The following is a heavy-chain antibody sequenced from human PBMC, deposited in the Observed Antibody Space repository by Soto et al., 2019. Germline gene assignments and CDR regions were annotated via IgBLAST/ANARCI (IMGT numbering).Heavy chain of an antibody. CDR1: GGTFSSYA. J-gene: IGHJ4*02. V-gene: IGHV1-69*01. D-gene: IGHD3-22*01. Sequence: SVKVSCNASGGTFSSYAISWVRLAPGQGLEWMGGIIPIFGTASYAQKFQGRVTITADESTSTAYMELSSLRSEDTAVYYCARVDDYYDSSGPFDYWGQGTLVTVSS. CDR2: IIPIFGTA. CDR3: ARVDDYYDSSGPFDY.